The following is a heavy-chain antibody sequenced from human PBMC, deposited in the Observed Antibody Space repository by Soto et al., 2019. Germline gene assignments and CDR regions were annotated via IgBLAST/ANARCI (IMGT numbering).Heavy chain of an antibody. Sequence: EVQLVESGGGLVQPGGSLRLSCAASGFTVNSNYMSWVRQAPGKGLEWVSVIYSGGSTYYADSVKGRFTISRHNSKNTLYLQMNSLRAEDTAVYYCARMPGPMAIYYFDYWGQGTLVTVSS. CDR2: IYSGGST. CDR3: ARMPGPMAIYYFDY. CDR1: GFTVNSNY. V-gene: IGHV3-53*04. J-gene: IGHJ4*02. D-gene: IGHD2-21*01.